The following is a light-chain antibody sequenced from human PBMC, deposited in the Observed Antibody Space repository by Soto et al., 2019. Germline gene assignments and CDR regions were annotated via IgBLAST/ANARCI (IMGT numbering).Light chain of an antibody. CDR1: QSVSSN. Sequence: EIVMTQSPATLSVSPGERATLSCRASQSVSSNLAWYQQKPGQAPGLLIYGASTRATGVAARFSGSGSGTEFTLTISGLQSEDFAVYHCQQYKNWPLTFGQGTKVEIK. CDR3: QQYKNWPLT. CDR2: GAS. J-gene: IGKJ1*01. V-gene: IGKV3-15*01.